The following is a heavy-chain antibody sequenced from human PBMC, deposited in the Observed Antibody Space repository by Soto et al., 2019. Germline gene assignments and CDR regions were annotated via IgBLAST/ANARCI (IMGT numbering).Heavy chain of an antibody. V-gene: IGHV3-21*01. J-gene: IGHJ6*02. CDR1: GFTFSSYS. CDR2: NSSSSSYI. CDR3: ARNYGSGSYYNPYYYYGMDV. D-gene: IGHD3-10*01. Sequence: SLRLSCAASGFTFSSYSMNWVRQAPGKGLEWVSSNSSSSSYIYYADSVKGRFTISRDNAKNSLYLQMNSLRAEDTAVYYCARNYGSGSYYNPYYYYGMDVWGQGTTVTVSS.